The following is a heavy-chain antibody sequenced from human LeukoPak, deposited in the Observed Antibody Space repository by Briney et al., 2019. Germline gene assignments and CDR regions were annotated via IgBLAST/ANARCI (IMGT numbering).Heavy chain of an antibody. J-gene: IGHJ4*02. CDR3: ARGWTPNHHTAMSY. D-gene: IGHD5-18*01. V-gene: IGHV4-59*08. CDR1: GGSISSYY. CDR2: IYYRGST. Sequence: SETLSLTCTVSGGSISSYYWSWIRQPPGKGLECIGYIYYRGSTNYNPSLKSRVTISVDTSKNQFSLHLSSVTAADTAVYYCARGWTPNHHTAMSYWGEGTLVTVSS.